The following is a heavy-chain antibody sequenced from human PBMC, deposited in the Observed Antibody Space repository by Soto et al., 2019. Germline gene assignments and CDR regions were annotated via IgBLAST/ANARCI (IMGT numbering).Heavy chain of an antibody. J-gene: IGHJ4*02. Sequence: ASVKVSCKASGYTFSNYGIHWVRQAPGQRLEWMGLINGYNGNTKYAQKFQGRVTLTRDTSTSTAYMELSSLRSDDTAVYYCARARGLAADGRPFDYWGQGTLVTVSS. CDR2: INGYNGNT. CDR1: GYTFSNYG. V-gene: IGHV1-3*01. CDR3: ARARGLAADGRPFDY. D-gene: IGHD6-13*01.